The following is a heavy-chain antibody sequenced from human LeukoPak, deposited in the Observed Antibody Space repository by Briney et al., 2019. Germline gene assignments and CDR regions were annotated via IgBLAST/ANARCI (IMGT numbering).Heavy chain of an antibody. Sequence: GGSLRLSCTASGFMFSSYWMSWVRQAPGKGLEWVANIKFDGSETYYVDSVKGRFTISRDNAKNSLYLQMNSLRAEDTAVYYCARGRDYVDYWGQGTLVTVSS. CDR3: ARGRDYVDY. J-gene: IGHJ4*02. CDR1: GFMFSSYW. V-gene: IGHV3-7*02. CDR2: IKFDGSET.